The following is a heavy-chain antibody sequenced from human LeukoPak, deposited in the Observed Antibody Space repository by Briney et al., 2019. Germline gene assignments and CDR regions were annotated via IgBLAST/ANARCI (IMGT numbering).Heavy chain of an antibody. CDR3: ASGTYSGSPQFDY. D-gene: IGHD1-26*01. CDR1: GFSFSRYP. J-gene: IGHJ4*02. CDR2: ISAGGDGT. V-gene: IGHV3-23*01. Sequence: GGSLRLSCAASGFSFSRYPMGWVRQAPGKGLEWVSGISAGGDGTYHADPVKGRFTISRDNSKNTLYLQMNSLRAEDTAVYYCASGTYSGSPQFDYWGQGTLVTVSS.